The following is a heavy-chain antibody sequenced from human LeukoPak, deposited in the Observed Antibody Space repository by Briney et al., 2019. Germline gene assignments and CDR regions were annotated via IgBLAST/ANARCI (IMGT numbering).Heavy chain of an antibody. V-gene: IGHV1-24*01. CDR2: VGHEDGTT. CDR3: ATGAIVYDY. D-gene: IGHD3-9*01. Sequence: ASVKVSCKVSGSTLSKISVDWVRQAPGKGLEWMGSVGHEDGTTIHAQKFQGRFNMTVDTATDTAYMKMSSLMSEDTAIYYCATGAIVYDYWGQGTLVTVSS. J-gene: IGHJ4*02. CDR1: GSTLSKIS.